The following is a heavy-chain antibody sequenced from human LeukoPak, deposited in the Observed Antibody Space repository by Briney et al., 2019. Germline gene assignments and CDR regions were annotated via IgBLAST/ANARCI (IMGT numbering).Heavy chain of an antibody. CDR2: IYYSGNT. J-gene: IGHJ5*02. CDR1: GGSINIYY. CDR3: ARVTSCSGANCFSTYGSNWFDP. V-gene: IGHV4-59*01. D-gene: IGHD2-15*01. Sequence: SETLSLTSTVSGGSINIYYWSWIRQPPGKGLEWIGYIYYSGNTNVNPSLKSRVAISTDTSKNHFSLKLSSVTAADTALYYCARVTSCSGANCFSTYGSNWFDPWGQGTLVTVSS.